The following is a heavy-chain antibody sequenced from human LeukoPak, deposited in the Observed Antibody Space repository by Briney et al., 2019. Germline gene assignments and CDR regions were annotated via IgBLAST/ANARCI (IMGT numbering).Heavy chain of an antibody. D-gene: IGHD3-10*01. CDR3: AKYLYTSGRFYDY. V-gene: IGHV3-23*01. Sequence: GGSLRLSCAASGFTFASYAMTWVRQAPGKGLEWVSSINSNGGSTCYADSVKGRVTISRDNSKNTLFLQMNSLRAEDTALYYRAKYLYTSGRFYDYWGQGTLVTVSS. CDR1: GFTFASYA. CDR2: INSNGGST. J-gene: IGHJ4*02.